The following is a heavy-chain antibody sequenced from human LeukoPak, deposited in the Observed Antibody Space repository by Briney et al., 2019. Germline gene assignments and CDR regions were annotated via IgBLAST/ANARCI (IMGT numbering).Heavy chain of an antibody. V-gene: IGHV4-39*07. Sequence: SETLSLTCTVSGGSISSSSYYWGWIRQPPGKGLEWIGGLYYSGSTYYNPSLKSRVTISVDTSKNQFSLKLSSVTAADTAVYYCARDGGDYVDYWGQGTLVTVSS. J-gene: IGHJ4*02. CDR2: LYYSGST. CDR3: ARDGGDYVDY. D-gene: IGHD3-16*01. CDR1: GGSISSSSYY.